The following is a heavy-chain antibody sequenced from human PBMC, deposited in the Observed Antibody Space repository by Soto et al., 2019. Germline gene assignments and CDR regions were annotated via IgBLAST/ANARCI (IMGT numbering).Heavy chain of an antibody. CDR1: GFTFSSYW. CDR2: INTDGSST. J-gene: IGHJ4*02. V-gene: IGHV3-74*01. D-gene: IGHD3-9*01. Sequence: EVQLVESGGGLVQPGGSLRLSCAASGFTFSSYWMHWVRQVPEKGLVWVARINTDGSSTNYADSVKGRFTISRDNAKNTLYLQMSSLRAEDTAVYYGVRGVWTGDYWGQGTLVTVSS. CDR3: VRGVWTGDY.